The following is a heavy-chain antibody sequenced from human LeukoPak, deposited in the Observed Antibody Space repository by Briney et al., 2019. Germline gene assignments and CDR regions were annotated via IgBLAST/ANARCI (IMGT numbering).Heavy chain of an antibody. D-gene: IGHD3-22*01. V-gene: IGHV3-21*01. CDR3: ASDLSPNYYDSSGFDH. CDR1: GFTFSSYS. Sequence: PGGSLRLSCAASGFTFSSYSMNWVRQAPGKGLEWVSSISSSSSYIYYADSVKGGFTISRDNAKNSLYLQMNSLRAEDTAVYYCASDLSPNYYDSSGFDHWGQGTLVTVSS. CDR2: ISSSSSYI. J-gene: IGHJ5*02.